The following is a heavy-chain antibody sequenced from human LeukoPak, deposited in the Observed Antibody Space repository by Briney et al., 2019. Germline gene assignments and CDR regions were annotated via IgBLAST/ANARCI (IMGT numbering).Heavy chain of an antibody. CDR3: ARDSFYSYGFDY. CDR1: GYSISSGYY. V-gene: IGHV4-38-2*02. Sequence: PSETLSLTCTVSGYSISSGYYWGWIRPHPGKGLEWIGSIYHSGSTYYNPSLKSRVTISVDASKNPFSLELSSVTAADTAVYYCARDSFYSYGFDYWGQGTLVTVSS. J-gene: IGHJ4*02. D-gene: IGHD5-18*01. CDR2: IYHSGST.